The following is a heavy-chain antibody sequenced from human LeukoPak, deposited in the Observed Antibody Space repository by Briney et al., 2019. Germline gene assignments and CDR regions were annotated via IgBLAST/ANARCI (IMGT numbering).Heavy chain of an antibody. J-gene: IGHJ4*02. D-gene: IGHD3-10*02. CDR3: ARGLGSGSYYAY. V-gene: IGHV1-18*01. Sequence: ASVKVSCKASGYIFTNYGISWVRQAPGQGLEWMGWISAYNDNTNYAQKVQGRLTMTADTSTSTAYMELKSLRSDDTAVYYCARGLGSGSYYAYWGQGTLVTVSS. CDR2: ISAYNDNT. CDR1: GYIFTNYG.